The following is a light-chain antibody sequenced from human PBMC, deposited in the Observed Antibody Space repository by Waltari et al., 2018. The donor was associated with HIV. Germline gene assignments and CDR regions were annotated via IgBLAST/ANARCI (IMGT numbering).Light chain of an antibody. J-gene: IGKJ4*01. Sequence: EIVLTQSPGTLSLSPGERATLSCRASQSVSSSYLAWYQQKPGQAPRLLIYGASSRATGIPDRFSGSGSGTDFTLTISSLEPEDFAVYYCQQRSFFGGGTKVEIK. CDR3: QQRSF. CDR1: QSVSSSY. V-gene: IGKV3D-20*02. CDR2: GAS.